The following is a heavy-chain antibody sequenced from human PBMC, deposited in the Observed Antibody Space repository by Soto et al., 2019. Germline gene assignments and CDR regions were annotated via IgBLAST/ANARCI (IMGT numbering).Heavy chain of an antibody. CDR2: INPSGGST. D-gene: IGHD6-6*01. CDR3: ARLSLSGPSSSSLVY. CDR1: GYTFTSYY. V-gene: IGHV1-46*01. Sequence: GASVKVSCKASGYTFTSYYMHWVRQAPGQGLEWMGIINPSGGSTSYAQKFQGRVTMTRDTSTSTVYMELSSLRSEDTAVYYCARLSLSGPSSSSLVYWGQGTLVTVSS. J-gene: IGHJ4*02.